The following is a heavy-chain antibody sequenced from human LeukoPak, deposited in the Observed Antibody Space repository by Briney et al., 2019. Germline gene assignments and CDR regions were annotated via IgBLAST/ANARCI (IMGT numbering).Heavy chain of an antibody. Sequence: SETLSLTCTVSGGSVSSSIYYWGWIRQPPGKGLEWIGSIYYSGSTSYNPSLKSRVTISVDRSKNQFSLKLTSVTAADTAVYYCASRNDILTGYVFDFWGQGTLVTVSS. D-gene: IGHD3-9*01. J-gene: IGHJ4*02. CDR2: IYYSGST. CDR3: ASRNDILTGYVFDF. CDR1: GGSVSSSIYY. V-gene: IGHV4-39*01.